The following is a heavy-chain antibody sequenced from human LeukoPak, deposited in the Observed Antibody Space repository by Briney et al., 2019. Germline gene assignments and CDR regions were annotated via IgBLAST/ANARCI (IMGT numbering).Heavy chain of an antibody. CDR3: AATYYDILTGYYPYYFDY. CDR1: GGSFSGYY. Sequence: TTSETLSLTCAVYGGSFSGYYWSWIRQPPGKGLEWIGEINHSGSTNYNPSLKSRVTISVDTSKNQFSLKLSSVTAADTAVYYCAATYYDILTGYYPYYFDYWGQGTLVTVSS. D-gene: IGHD3-9*01. V-gene: IGHV4-34*01. CDR2: INHSGST. J-gene: IGHJ4*02.